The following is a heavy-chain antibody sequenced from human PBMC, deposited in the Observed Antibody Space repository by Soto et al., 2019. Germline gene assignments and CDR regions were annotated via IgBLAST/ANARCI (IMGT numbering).Heavy chain of an antibody. Sequence: EVQLVESGGGLVQPGGSLRLSCAASEFTFSNYWMHWVRQAPGKGLVWVSRIKGDESTTNYADSVKGRFTISRDNAKNTLYLQMKSVRAEDTGVYYCARGVPGHYATDVWGQGTTGTVSS. CDR3: ARGVPGHYATDV. CDR2: IKGDESTT. V-gene: IGHV3-74*01. J-gene: IGHJ6*02. CDR1: EFTFSNYW.